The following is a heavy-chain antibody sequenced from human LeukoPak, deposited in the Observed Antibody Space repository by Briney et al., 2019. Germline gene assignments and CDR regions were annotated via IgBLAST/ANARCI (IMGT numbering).Heavy chain of an antibody. CDR3: ARDGTAVAGTGFDY. CDR2: ISYDGSNK. V-gene: IGHV3-30*04. CDR1: GFTFSSYA. J-gene: IGHJ4*02. Sequence: PGRSLRLSCAASGFTFSSYAMHWVRQAPGKGLEWVAVISYDGSNKYYADSVKGRFTISRDNSKNTLYLQMNSLRAEDTAVYYCARDGTAVAGTGFDYWGQGTLVTVSS. D-gene: IGHD6-19*01.